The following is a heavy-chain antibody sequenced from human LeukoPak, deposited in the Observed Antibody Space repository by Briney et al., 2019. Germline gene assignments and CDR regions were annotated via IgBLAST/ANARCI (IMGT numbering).Heavy chain of an antibody. CDR2: ISGSGGST. D-gene: IGHD3-3*01. J-gene: IGHJ4*02. CDR3: AKARRDFWSGYYLFGY. Sequence: GGSLRLSCGASGFTFSSYAMSWVGQAPGKGREWVSAISGSGGSTYYADSVKGGFTISRDNSKNTLYLQMNSLRDEDTAVYYCAKARRDFWSGYYLFGYWGQGTLVTVSS. V-gene: IGHV3-23*01. CDR1: GFTFSSYA.